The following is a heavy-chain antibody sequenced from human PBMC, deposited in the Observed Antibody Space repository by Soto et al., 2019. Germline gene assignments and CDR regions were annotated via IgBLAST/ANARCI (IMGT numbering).Heavy chain of an antibody. J-gene: IGHJ4*02. CDR1: GFSFSSYG. V-gene: IGHV3-23*01. CDR3: AKRVAYSSSSPNFDS. CDR2: ISDDGRNT. D-gene: IGHD6-6*01. Sequence: GGSLRLSCAASGFSFSSYGMNWVRQAPGKGLEWVSSISDDGRNTYYADSVKGRFTISRDNSRNTLYLQMNSLRAEDTAVYYCAKRVAYSSSSPNFDSWGQGTLVTVSS.